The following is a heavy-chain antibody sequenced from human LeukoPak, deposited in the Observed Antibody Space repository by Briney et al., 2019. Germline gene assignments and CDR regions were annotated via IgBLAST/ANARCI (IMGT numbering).Heavy chain of an antibody. V-gene: IGHV4-30-4*07. Sequence: SQTLSLTCAVSGGSISSGGDSWSWIRQPPGKGLEWIGYIYYSGSTNYNPSLKSRVTISVDTSKNQFSLKLSSVTAADTAVYYCARNYYVSSGYPLFGYYMDVWGKGTTVTISS. CDR3: ARNYYVSSGYPLFGYYMDV. CDR1: GGSISSGGDS. J-gene: IGHJ6*03. CDR2: IYYSGST. D-gene: IGHD3-22*01.